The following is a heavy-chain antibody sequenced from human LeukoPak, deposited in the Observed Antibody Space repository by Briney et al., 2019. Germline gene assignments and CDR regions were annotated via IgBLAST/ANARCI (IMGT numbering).Heavy chain of an antibody. D-gene: IGHD6-19*01. CDR2: ISYDGSNK. CDR3: ARGPEGPVAGSFDY. V-gene: IGHV3-30-3*01. CDR1: GFTFSSYA. J-gene: IGHJ4*02. Sequence: GGSLRLSCAASGFTFSSYAMHWVRQAPGKGLEWAAVISYDGSNKYYADSVKGRFTISRDNYKNTLYLQMNSLRAEDTAVYYCARGPEGPVAGSFDYWGQGTLVTVSS.